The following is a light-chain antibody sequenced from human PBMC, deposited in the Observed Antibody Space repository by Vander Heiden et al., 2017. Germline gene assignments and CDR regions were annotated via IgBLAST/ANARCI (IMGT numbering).Light chain of an antibody. CDR2: EVS. Sequence: QSALTQPPSASGSPGQSVTISCTGTSSDVGGYNYVSWYQQHPGTAPKVVIYEVSQRPSGVPARFSGSKSANTASLTVSGLQAEDEADYYCSSFAGFNNYVFGTGTKVTVL. J-gene: IGLJ1*01. CDR1: SSDVGGYNY. CDR3: SSFAGFNNYV. V-gene: IGLV2-8*01.